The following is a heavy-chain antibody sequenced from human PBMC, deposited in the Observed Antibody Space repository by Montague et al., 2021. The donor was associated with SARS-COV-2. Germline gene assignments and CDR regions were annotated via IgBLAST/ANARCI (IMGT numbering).Heavy chain of an antibody. Sequence: CAISGDSVSSNSAAWNWNRSSPSRRFYWLGRTYHRSKWYNDYAVSVKSRITINPDTSKNQFSLQLNSVTPEDTAVYYCASGRMVPYSSSWTTLYYYYGMGVWGHGTTRTFSS. D-gene: IGHD6-13*01. CDR1: GDSVSSNSAA. CDR3: ASGRMVPYSSSWTTLYYYYGMGV. V-gene: IGHV6-1*01. CDR2: TYHRSKWYN. J-gene: IGHJ6*02.